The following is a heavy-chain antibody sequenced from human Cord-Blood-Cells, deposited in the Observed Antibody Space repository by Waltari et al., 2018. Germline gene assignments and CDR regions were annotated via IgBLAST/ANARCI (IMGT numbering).Heavy chain of an antibody. CDR2: IKQDGREK. Sequence: EVQLVESGGGLVQPGGSLRLSCAASGFTFSSYWMSWVRQAPGKGMGWVANIKQDGREKYYVDSVKGRFTISRDNAKNSLYLQMNSLRAEDTAVYYCARSYYDSSGYFDYWGQGTLVTVSS. V-gene: IGHV3-7*01. CDR3: ARSYYDSSGYFDY. D-gene: IGHD3-22*01. J-gene: IGHJ4*02. CDR1: GFTFSSYW.